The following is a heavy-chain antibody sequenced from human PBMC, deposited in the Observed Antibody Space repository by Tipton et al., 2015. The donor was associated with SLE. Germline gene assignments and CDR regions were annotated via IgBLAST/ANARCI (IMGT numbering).Heavy chain of an antibody. J-gene: IGHJ3*02. V-gene: IGHV4-59*08. Sequence: TLSLTCTVSGGSISSHYWSWIRQPPGKGLEWIGYIYYSGSTNYNPSLKSRVTISVDTSKNQFSLKVTSLTASDTAVYYCARHQSRGYCTNGVCSGAFDIWGQGTMVTVSS. CDR3: ARHQSRGYCTNGVCSGAFDI. CDR1: GGSISSHY. D-gene: IGHD2-8*01. CDR2: IYYSGST.